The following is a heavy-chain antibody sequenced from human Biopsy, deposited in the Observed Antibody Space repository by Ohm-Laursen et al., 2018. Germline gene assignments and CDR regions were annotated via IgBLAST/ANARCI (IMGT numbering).Heavy chain of an antibody. CDR1: GVSINGGRYY. J-gene: IGHJ4*02. D-gene: IGHD5-12*01. Sequence: TLSLTCTVSGVSINGGRYYWNRIRHHPGKGLEWIGNIFYSANTYYNPSLKSRVTISVDTSKNQFSLKLSSVTAADTAVYYCVRLGSGDYFPTFFDFWGQGALVTVSS. V-gene: IGHV4-31*03. CDR2: IFYSANT. CDR3: VRLGSGDYFPTFFDF.